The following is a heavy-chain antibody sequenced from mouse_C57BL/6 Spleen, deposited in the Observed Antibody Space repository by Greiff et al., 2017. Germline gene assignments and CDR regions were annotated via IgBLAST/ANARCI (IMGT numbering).Heavy chain of an antibody. Sequence: VKLQQPGTELVKPGASVKLSCKASGYTFTSYWMHWVKQRPGQGLEWIGNINPSNGGTNYNEKFKSKATLTVDKSSSTAYMQLSSLTSEDSAVYYCARSLYGSILFAYWGQGTLVTVSA. CDR3: ARSLYGSILFAY. D-gene: IGHD1-1*01. CDR1: GYTFTSYW. CDR2: INPSNGGT. V-gene: IGHV1-53*01. J-gene: IGHJ3*01.